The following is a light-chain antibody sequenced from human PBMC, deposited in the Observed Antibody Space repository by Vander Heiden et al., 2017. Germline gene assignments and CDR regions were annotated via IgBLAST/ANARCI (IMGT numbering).Light chain of an antibody. CDR3: QQYNSFSPT. J-gene: IGKJ4*01. CDR1: QGMSSW. Sequence: DIQMTQSPSRLSASVGDRVIITCRASQGMSSWLAWYQQKPGKAPKFLIYDASSLESEVPSRFSGSGSGTEFTLTISSLQPDDFATYYCQQYNSFSPTFGGGTRVELK. CDR2: DAS. V-gene: IGKV1-5*01.